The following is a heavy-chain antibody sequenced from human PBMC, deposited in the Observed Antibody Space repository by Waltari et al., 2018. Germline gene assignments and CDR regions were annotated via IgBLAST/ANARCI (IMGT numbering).Heavy chain of an antibody. CDR2: IKQDGSEK. D-gene: IGHD4-17*01. J-gene: IGHJ4*02. V-gene: IGHV3-7*03. Sequence: EVQLVESGGGLVQPGGSLRLYCAAPGFTFSSYWMSWVRQAPGKGLEWVANIKQDGSEKYYVDSVKGRFTISRDNAKNSLYLQMNSLRAEDTAVYYCARDPNGDYVDYWGQGTLVTVSS. CDR1: GFTFSSYW. CDR3: ARDPNGDYVDY.